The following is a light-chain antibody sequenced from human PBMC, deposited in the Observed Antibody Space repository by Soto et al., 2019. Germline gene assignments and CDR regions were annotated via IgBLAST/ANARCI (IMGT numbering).Light chain of an antibody. V-gene: IGLV2-23*03. CDR2: EGS. Sequence: QSALTQSASVSGSPGQSITISCTGTNSDVGKYNPVSWYHQHPDKAPKLIIDEGSQRPSGVSNRVSGSKSGTTGSLTISGRQAEDEADYYCCAYAGRSAFVVLGGGAKLTVL. CDR3: CAYAGRSAFVV. J-gene: IGLJ2*01. CDR1: NSDVGKYNP.